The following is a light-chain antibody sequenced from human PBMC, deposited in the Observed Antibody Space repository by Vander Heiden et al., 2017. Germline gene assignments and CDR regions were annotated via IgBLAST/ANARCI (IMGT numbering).Light chain of an antibody. CDR3: CSYAGSSTSLYV. CDR1: SSDVGSYNL. V-gene: IGLV2-23*02. CDR2: EVS. Sequence: QSALTQPASGSGSPGQSITISCTGTSSDVGSYNLVSWYQQHPGKAPNLMIYEVSKRPSGVSNRFSGSKSGNTASLTISGLQAEDEADDYCCSYAGSSTSLYVFGTGTKVTVL. J-gene: IGLJ1*01.